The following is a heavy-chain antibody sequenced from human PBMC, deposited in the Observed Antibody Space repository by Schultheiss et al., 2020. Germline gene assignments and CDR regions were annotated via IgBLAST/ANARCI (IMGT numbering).Heavy chain of an antibody. CDR2: IGTAGDT. V-gene: IGHV3-13*01. Sequence: GGSLRLSCAASGFTFSSYDMHWVRQATGKGLEWVSAIGTAGDTYYPGSVKGRFTISRDNSKNTLYLQMNSLRAEDTAVYYCARGVATPEPNGMDVWGQGTTVTVSS. CDR1: GFTFSSYD. CDR3: ARGVATPEPNGMDV. J-gene: IGHJ6*02. D-gene: IGHD5-12*01.